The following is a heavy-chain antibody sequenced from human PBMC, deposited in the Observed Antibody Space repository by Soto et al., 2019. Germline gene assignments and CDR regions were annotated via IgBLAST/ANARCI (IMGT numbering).Heavy chain of an antibody. D-gene: IGHD6-6*01. V-gene: IGHV1-69*13. Sequence: SVKVSCKASGGTFSSYAISWVRQAPGQGLEWMGGIIPIFGTANYAQKFQGRVTITADESTSTAYMELSSLRSEDTAVYYCARGRIAARPSHYYYGMDVWGQGTTVTVSS. CDR1: GGTFSSYA. J-gene: IGHJ6*02. CDR3: ARGRIAARPSHYYYGMDV. CDR2: IIPIFGTA.